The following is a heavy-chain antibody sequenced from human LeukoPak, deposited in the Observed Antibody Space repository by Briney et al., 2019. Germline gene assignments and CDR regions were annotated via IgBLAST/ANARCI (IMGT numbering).Heavy chain of an antibody. Sequence: PGGSLRLSCAASGFTFSSYSTNWVRQAPGKGLEWVSSISSSSSYIYYADSVKGRFTISRDNAKNSLYLQMNSLRAEDTAVYYCARDVKKTGTTFDYWGQGTLVTVSS. V-gene: IGHV3-21*01. CDR1: GFTFSSYS. D-gene: IGHD1-7*01. CDR2: ISSSSSYI. CDR3: ARDVKKTGTTFDY. J-gene: IGHJ4*02.